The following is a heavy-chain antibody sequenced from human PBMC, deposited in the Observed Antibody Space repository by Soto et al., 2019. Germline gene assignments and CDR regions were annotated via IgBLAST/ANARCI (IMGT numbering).Heavy chain of an antibody. CDR3: ASGWMAAYDN. Sequence: PSETLSLTCNVTGDSIKTHYWSWIRQAPGKGLEWIVYIYYSGSILYNPSLKRRVTISADTAKNQFSLRLTSLTAADTAVYYCASGWMAAYDNWGQGTLGTVSS. J-gene: IGHJ4*02. D-gene: IGHD2-2*03. V-gene: IGHV4-59*11. CDR2: IYYSGSI. CDR1: GDSIKTHY.